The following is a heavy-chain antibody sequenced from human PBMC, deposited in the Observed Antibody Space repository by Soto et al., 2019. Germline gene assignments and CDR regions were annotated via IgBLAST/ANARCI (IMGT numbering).Heavy chain of an antibody. CDR1: GFTFSSYW. D-gene: IGHD6-19*01. J-gene: IGHJ4*02. CDR3: ARDAQWLVPASSAFDY. V-gene: IGHV3-74*01. Sequence: GGSLRLSCAASGFTFSSYWMHWVRQAPGKGLVWVSRINSDGSSTSYADSVKGRFTISRDNAKNTLYLQMNSLGAEDTAVYYCARDAQWLVPASSAFDYWGQGTLVTVSS. CDR2: INSDGSST.